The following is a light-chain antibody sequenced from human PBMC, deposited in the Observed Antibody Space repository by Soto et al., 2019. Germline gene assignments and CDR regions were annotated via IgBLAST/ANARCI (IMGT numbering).Light chain of an antibody. CDR2: GNS. Sequence: QPVLTQPPSVSGAPGQRVTISCTGSSSNIGAGYDVHWYQQLPGTAPKLLIYGNSNRPSGVPDRFSGSQSGTSASLAITGLQAEDEADYYCQSYDSSLSGPVVFGGGTKLTVL. CDR3: QSYDSSLSGPVV. J-gene: IGLJ2*01. CDR1: SSNIGAGYD. V-gene: IGLV1-40*01.